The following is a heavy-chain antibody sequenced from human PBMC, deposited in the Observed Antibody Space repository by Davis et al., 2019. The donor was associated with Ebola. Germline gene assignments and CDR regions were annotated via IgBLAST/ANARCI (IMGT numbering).Heavy chain of an antibody. J-gene: IGHJ3*02. CDR1: GNSFNTHW. V-gene: IGHV5-51*01. D-gene: IGHD2-8*02. CDR2: IYTGDSDT. CDR3: ATLRKTITGMDDGFDI. Sequence: GESLKISCKDSGNSFNTHWIGWVRQMPGKGLEWMGIIYTGDSDTRYIPSFRCQVTISADKSFKTAFLHWSSLKASDTAMYYCATLRKTITGMDDGFDIWGQGAMVTVSS.